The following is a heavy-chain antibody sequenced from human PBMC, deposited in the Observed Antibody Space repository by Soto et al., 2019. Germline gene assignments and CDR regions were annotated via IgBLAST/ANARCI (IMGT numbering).Heavy chain of an antibody. Sequence: SETLSLTCAVYGGSFSGYYWSWIRQPPGKGLEWIGEINHSGSTNYNPSLKSRVTISVDTSKNQFSLKLSSVTAADTAVYYCASSSSHYYYYYGMDVWAQGTTVTVS. V-gene: IGHV4-34*01. CDR2: INHSGST. CDR3: ASSSSHYYYYYGMDV. D-gene: IGHD6-13*01. J-gene: IGHJ6*02. CDR1: GGSFSGYY.